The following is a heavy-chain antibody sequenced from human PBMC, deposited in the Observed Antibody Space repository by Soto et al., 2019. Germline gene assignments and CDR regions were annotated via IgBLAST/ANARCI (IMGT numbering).Heavy chain of an antibody. J-gene: IGHJ4*02. CDR2: ISSSGDTT. V-gene: IGHV3-48*02. D-gene: IGHD2-21*01. Sequence: EVQLVESGGGLVQPGGSLRVTCAASGFTFNTYSMNWVRQAPGKGLQWISYISSSGDTTYYADSVKGRFTISRDNVENSLFLQMNSLRDEDTAVYYCLRVGWCDYWGQGTQVTVSS. CDR3: LRVGWCDY. CDR1: GFTFNTYS.